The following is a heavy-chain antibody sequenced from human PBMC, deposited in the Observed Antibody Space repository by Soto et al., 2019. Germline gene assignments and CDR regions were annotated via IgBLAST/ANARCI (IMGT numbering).Heavy chain of an antibody. J-gene: IGHJ6*02. CDR1: GYSFTSYC. Sequence: GESLKISCKGSGYSFTSYCISWVRQMPGKGLEWLGRIDPSDSYTNYSPSFQGHATISPHKSISTAYLQWSSLKASDTAMYYCARRIPGESMDVWGQGTTVTVSS. V-gene: IGHV5-10-1*01. CDR3: ARRIPGESMDV. CDR2: IDPSDSYT. D-gene: IGHD2-2*02.